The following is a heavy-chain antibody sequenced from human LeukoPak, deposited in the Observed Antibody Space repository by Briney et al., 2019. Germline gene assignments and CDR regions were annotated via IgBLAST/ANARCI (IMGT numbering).Heavy chain of an antibody. J-gene: IGHJ4*02. D-gene: IGHD3-22*01. CDR2: IYYSGST. CDR1: GDSISTSSYY. V-gene: IGHV4-39*02. Sequence: SETLSLTCSVSGDSISTSSYYWGWIRQPPGKGLEWIGTIYYSGSTYYNPSLTSRVTISVDTSKNQFSLKLSSVTAADTAVYYCARDLDYYDSSGTFDYWGQGTLVTVSS. CDR3: ARDLDYYDSSGTFDY.